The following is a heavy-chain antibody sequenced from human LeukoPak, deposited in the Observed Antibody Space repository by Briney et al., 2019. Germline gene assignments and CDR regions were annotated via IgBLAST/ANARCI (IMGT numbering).Heavy chain of an antibody. D-gene: IGHD3-10*02. J-gene: IGHJ6*04. V-gene: IGHV3-23*01. CDR1: GFTFSSYA. CDR3: AELGITMIGGV. Sequence: AGGSLRLSCAASGFTFSSYAMSWVRQAPGKGLEWVSAISGRGGSTYYADSVKGRFTISRDNSKNSLYLQMNSLRAEDTAVYYCAELGITMIGGVWGKGTTVTISS. CDR2: ISGRGGST.